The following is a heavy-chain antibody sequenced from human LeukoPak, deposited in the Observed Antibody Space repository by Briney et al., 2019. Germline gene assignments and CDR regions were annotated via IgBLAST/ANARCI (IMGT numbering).Heavy chain of an antibody. Sequence: SETLSLTCAVYGGSFSGYYWSWIRQPPGKGLGWIGEINHSGSTNYNPSLKSRVTISVDTSKNQFSLKLSSVTAADTAVDYCARDGADWEIDYWGQGTLVTVSS. CDR3: ARDGADWEIDY. V-gene: IGHV4-34*01. CDR1: GGSFSGYY. CDR2: INHSGST. D-gene: IGHD1-26*01. J-gene: IGHJ4*02.